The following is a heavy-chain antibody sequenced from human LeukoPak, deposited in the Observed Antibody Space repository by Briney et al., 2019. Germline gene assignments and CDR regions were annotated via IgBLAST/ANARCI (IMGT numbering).Heavy chain of an antibody. CDR1: GGTFSSYA. J-gene: IGHJ3*02. CDR2: IIPILGIA. D-gene: IGHD3-9*01. V-gene: IGHV1-69*04. CDR3: ARDQYYDILTGYSQDAFDI. Sequence: SVKVSCKASGGTFSSYAISWVRQAPGQGLEWMGRIIPILGIANYAQKLQGRVTMTTDTSTSTAYMELRSLRSDDTAVYYCARDQYYDILTGYSQDAFDIWGQGTMVTVSS.